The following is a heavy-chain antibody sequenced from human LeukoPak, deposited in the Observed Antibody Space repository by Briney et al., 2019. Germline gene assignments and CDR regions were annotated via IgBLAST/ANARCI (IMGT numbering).Heavy chain of an antibody. CDR2: ISAFNGKT. V-gene: IGHV1-18*01. CDR3: ARDEIDFWNGPKSYIYFGMDV. CDR1: GYSFTTFG. Sequence: ASVKVSCKSSGYSFTTFGFSWVRQAPGQGPEWMGWISAFNGKTNYAQKFQGRVTMTRDISATTAYTELRSLTYDDTAVYYCARDEIDFWNGPKSYIYFGMDVWGQGTTVTVSS. D-gene: IGHD3-3*01. J-gene: IGHJ6*02.